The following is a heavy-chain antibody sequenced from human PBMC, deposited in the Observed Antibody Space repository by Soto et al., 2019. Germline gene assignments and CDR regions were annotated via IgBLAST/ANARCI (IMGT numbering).Heavy chain of an antibody. J-gene: IGHJ4*02. CDR1: GFTFSGYS. V-gene: IGHV3-21*01. D-gene: IGHD2-21*01. CDR3: ARDRVNIKIFDL. Sequence: EVQLVESGGGLVKPGGSLRLSCTASGFTFSGYSMNWVRQAQGKGLEWVSYISMGSTSLYYADSLKGRFTISRDNAKNSLYLHMHDLRADDTAVYYCARDRVNIKIFDLWGPGTLVTVSS. CDR2: ISMGSTSL.